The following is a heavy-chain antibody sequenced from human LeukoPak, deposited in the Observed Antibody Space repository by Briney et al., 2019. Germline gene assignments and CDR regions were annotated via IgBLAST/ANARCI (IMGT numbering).Heavy chain of an antibody. CDR3: ARKSVAATPRDIVYQYYSMDV. CDR2: INTNTGNP. CDR1: GYTFTSYA. D-gene: IGHD2-15*01. J-gene: IGHJ6*03. V-gene: IGHV7-4-1*02. Sequence: GASVKVSCKASGYTFTSYAMNWVRQAPGQGLEWMGWINTNTGNPTYAQGFTGRFVFSLDTSVSTAYLQISSLKAEDPAVYYCARKSVAATPRDIVYQYYSMDVWGKGTTVTVSS.